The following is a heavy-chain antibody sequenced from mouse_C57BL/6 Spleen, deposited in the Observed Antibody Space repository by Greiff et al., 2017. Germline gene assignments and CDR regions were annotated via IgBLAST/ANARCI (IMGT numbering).Heavy chain of an antibody. V-gene: IGHV1-69*01. D-gene: IGHD2-3*01. CDR3: ARSRGLLPDY. CDR2: IDPSDSYT. Sequence: QVHVQQPGAELVMPGASVKLSCKASGYTFTSYWMHWVKQRPGQGLEWIGEIDPSDSYTNYNQKFKGKSTLTVDKSSSTAYMQLSSLTSEDSAVYYCARSRGLLPDYWGQGTTLTVSS. J-gene: IGHJ2*01. CDR1: GYTFTSYW.